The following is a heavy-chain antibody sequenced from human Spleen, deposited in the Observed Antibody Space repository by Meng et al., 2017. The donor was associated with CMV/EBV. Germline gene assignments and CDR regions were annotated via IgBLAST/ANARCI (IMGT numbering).Heavy chain of an antibody. V-gene: IGHV4-39*07. CDR2: IYFSGSASYSGST. CDR3: ARDASLQTTYYYYGMDV. CDR1: GGSISSSSYY. J-gene: IGHJ6*02. Sequence: SETLSLTCTVSGGSISSSSYYWGWIRQPPGKGLEWIASIYFSGSASYSGSTYYNPSLKSRVTISGDTSKNQFSLKVSSVTAADTAVYYCARDASLQTTYYYYGMDVWGQGTTVTVSS. D-gene: IGHD5-24*01.